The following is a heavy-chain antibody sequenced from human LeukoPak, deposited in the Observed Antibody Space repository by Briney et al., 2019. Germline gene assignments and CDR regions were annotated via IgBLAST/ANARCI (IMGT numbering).Heavy chain of an antibody. J-gene: IGHJ4*02. CDR2: IHPNNGDT. CDR3: ARDGPAQMVDLDY. D-gene: IGHD3-10*01. Sequence: DSVKVSCKASGYTFSGTGWYLYWLRQAPGQGLECMGWIHPNNGDTAYAQKFEGRVAMTRDTSISTAYMELRRLRPDDTAVYFCARDGPAQMVDLDYSGQGTLVTVSP. CDR1: GYTFSGTGWY. V-gene: IGHV1-2*02.